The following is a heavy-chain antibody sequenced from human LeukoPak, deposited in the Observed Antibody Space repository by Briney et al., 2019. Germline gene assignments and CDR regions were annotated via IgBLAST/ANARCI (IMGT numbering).Heavy chain of an antibody. Sequence: SETLSLTCTVSGGSISSYYWSWIRQPPGKGLEWIGYIYYSGSTNYNPSLKSRVTISVDTSKNQFSLKLSSVTAADTAVYYCARASIVVVPAAMGVMGAFDIWGQGTMVTVSS. CDR1: GGSISSYY. J-gene: IGHJ3*02. CDR3: ARASIVVVPAAMGVMGAFDI. D-gene: IGHD2-2*01. CDR2: IYYSGST. V-gene: IGHV4-59*01.